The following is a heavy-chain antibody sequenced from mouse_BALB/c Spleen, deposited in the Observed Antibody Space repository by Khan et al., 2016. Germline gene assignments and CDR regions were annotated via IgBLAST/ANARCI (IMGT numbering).Heavy chain of an antibody. Sequence: EVQLQESGPGLVKPSQSLSLTCSVTGYSITSGYYWNWIRQFPGNKLEWMGCISYDGSNTYNPSLRNRISITRDTSKNQFFLKLNSVTTEDTASYYCARDEMAGTFAYWGQGTLVTVSA. CDR3: ARDEMAGTFAY. CDR1: GYSITSGYY. J-gene: IGHJ3*01. V-gene: IGHV3-6*02. D-gene: IGHD4-1*01. CDR2: ISYDGSN.